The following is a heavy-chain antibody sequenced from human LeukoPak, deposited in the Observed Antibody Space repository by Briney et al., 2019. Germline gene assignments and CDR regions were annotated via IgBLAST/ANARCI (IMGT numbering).Heavy chain of an antibody. D-gene: IGHD6-19*01. V-gene: IGHV3-66*01. CDR3: ARGAGAYNYYAMDV. CDR2: IYSGGST. J-gene: IGHJ6*02. CDR1: GFTFSSYS. Sequence: GGSLRLSCAASGFTFSSYSMNWVRQAPGKGLEWVSVIYSGGSTFSVDSVKGRFTISRDNSKNTLYLQMNSLRAEDTALYYCARGAGAYNYYAMDVWGQGTTVTVSS.